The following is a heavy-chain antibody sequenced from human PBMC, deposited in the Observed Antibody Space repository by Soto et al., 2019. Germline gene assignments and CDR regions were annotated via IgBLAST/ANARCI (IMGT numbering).Heavy chain of an antibody. CDR3: ARDALVPIYWYFDL. CDR1: GFTFSSYS. V-gene: IGHV3-48*01. CDR2: ISSSSSTI. Sequence: EVQLVESGGGLVQPGGSLRLSCAASGFTFSSYSMNWVRQAPGKGLEWVSYISSSSSTIYYADSVKGRFTISRDNAKNSLYLQMNSLRAEDTAVYYCARDALVPIYWYFDLWGRGTLVTVSS. D-gene: IGHD2-8*02. J-gene: IGHJ2*01.